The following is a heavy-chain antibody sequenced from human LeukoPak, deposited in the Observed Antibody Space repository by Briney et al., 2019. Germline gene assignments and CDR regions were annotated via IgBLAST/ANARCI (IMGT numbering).Heavy chain of an antibody. CDR2: INSDGSRT. V-gene: IGHV3-74*01. Sequence: GGSLRLSCAASGFSFSRDWMHWVRQAPGKGLVWVSRINSDGSRTNYADSVKGRFTISRDNAKNTLYLHMNSLRAEDTAVYYCARASNPWLQLSWGQGTLVTVSS. CDR1: GFSFSRDW. D-gene: IGHD5-24*01. CDR3: ARASNPWLQLS. J-gene: IGHJ4*02.